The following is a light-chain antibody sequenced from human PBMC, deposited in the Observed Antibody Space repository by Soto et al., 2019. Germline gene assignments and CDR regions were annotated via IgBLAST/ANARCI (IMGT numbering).Light chain of an antibody. Sequence: DIQMTQSPSSLSASVGDRVTITCRASQSISSYLNWYQQKPGKAPKLLIYAASSLQSGVQSRLSGSGSGTDFTLTISSLQPEDFATYYCQQSYSTPYTFGQGTKLEIK. CDR3: QQSYSTPYT. CDR1: QSISSY. J-gene: IGKJ2*01. V-gene: IGKV1-39*01. CDR2: AAS.